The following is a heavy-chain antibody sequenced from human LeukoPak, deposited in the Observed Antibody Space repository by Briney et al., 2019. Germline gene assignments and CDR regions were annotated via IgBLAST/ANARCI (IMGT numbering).Heavy chain of an antibody. Sequence: GGSLRLSYAASGFTVSSNYMSWVRQAPGKGLEWVSVIYSGGSTYYADSVKGRFTISRDNSKNTLYLQMNSLRAEDTAVYYCARVVAIPAAGPTYFDYWGQGTLVTVSS. V-gene: IGHV3-66*01. CDR1: GFTVSSNY. J-gene: IGHJ4*02. CDR2: IYSGGST. CDR3: ARVVAIPAAGPTYFDY. D-gene: IGHD6-13*01.